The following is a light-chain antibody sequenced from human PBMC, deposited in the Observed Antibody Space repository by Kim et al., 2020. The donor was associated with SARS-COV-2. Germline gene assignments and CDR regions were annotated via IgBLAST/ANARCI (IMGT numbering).Light chain of an antibody. V-gene: IGKV4-1*01. Sequence: DIVMTQSPDSLAVSLGERATINCKSSQSVLSSSNNKNYLAGYQQKPGRPPKLLMYWASTRESGVPDRVSGSGSGTDLTLTISSLQAEDVAVYYCQQDYSTPQTFGQGTKLEIK. J-gene: IGKJ2*01. CDR1: QSVLSSSNNKNY. CDR2: WAS. CDR3: QQDYSTPQT.